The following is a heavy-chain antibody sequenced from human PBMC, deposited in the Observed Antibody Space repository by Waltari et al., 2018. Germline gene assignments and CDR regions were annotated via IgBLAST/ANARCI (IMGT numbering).Heavy chain of an antibody. V-gene: IGHV1-45*02. Sequence: QMQLVQSGAEVKKTGSSVKVSCKASGYTFTYRYLHWVRQAPGQALEWMGWITPFNGNTNYAQKFQDRVTITRDRSMSTAYMELSSLRSEDTAMYYCATWGIVGADDAFDIWGQGTMVTVSS. J-gene: IGHJ3*02. CDR3: ATWGIVGADDAFDI. D-gene: IGHD1-26*01. CDR1: GYTFTYRY. CDR2: ITPFNGNT.